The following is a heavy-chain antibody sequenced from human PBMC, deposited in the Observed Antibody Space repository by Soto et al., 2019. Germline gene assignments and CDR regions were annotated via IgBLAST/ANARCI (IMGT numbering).Heavy chain of an antibody. V-gene: IGHV4-34*01. CDR1: GGSFSGYY. D-gene: IGHD3-10*01. J-gene: IGHJ6*02. CDR3: ARGRELGYYYYYYGMDV. Sequence: SETLSLTCAVYGGSFSGYYWSWIRQPPGKGLEWIGEINHSGSTSYNPSLKSRVTISVDTSKNQFSLKLSSVTAADTAVYYCARGRELGYYYYYYGMDVWGQGTTVTVSS. CDR2: INHSGST.